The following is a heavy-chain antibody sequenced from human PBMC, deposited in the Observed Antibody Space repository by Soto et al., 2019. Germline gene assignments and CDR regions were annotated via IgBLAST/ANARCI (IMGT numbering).Heavy chain of an antibody. J-gene: IGHJ4*02. D-gene: IGHD2-2*01. V-gene: IGHV3-11*01. Sequence: PGGSLRLSCAASGFTFSDHYMTWIRQAPGKGLEWVSKISGDATTTYYADSVKGRFTVSRDNAKNPVDLQMNSLRVDDTAEYYCASDPYCYASGFWGQGTLVTVSS. CDR3: ASDPYCYASGF. CDR2: ISGDATTT. CDR1: GFTFSDHY.